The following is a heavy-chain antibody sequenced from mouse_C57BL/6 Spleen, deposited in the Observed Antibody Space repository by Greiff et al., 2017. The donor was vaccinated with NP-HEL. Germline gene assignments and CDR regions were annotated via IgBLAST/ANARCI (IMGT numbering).Heavy chain of an antibody. CDR2: ISYSGST. D-gene: IGHD3-3*01. CDR3: ARKGLYYFDY. V-gene: IGHV3-1*01. J-gene: IGHJ2*01. Sequence: VQLQQSGPGMVKPSQSLSLTCTVTGYSITSGYDWHWIRHFPGNKLEWMGYISYSGSTNYNPSLKSRISITHDTSKNHFFLKLNSVTTEDTATYYCARKGLYYFDYWGQGTTLTVSS. CDR1: GYSITSGYD.